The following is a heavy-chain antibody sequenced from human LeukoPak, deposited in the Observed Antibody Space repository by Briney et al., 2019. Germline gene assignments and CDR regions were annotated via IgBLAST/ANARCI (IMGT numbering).Heavy chain of an antibody. V-gene: IGHV4-59*01. CDR2: IYYSGST. D-gene: IGHD2-21*01. CDR3: ARGVVIAPQTFDY. J-gene: IGHJ4*02. Sequence: SETLSLTCTVSGESISGFYWTWIRQPPGKGLEWIGYIYYSGSTNYNPSLKSRVTISVDTSRNQFSLKLSSVTAADTAVYYCARGVVIAPQTFDYWGQGTLVTVSS. CDR1: GESISGFY.